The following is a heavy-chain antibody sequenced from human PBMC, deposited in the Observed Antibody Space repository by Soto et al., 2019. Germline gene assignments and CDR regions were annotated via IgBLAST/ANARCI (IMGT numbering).Heavy chain of an antibody. CDR1: GFTFSSYW. D-gene: IGHD4-17*01. CDR3: ASVGYGDYHFDY. Sequence: EVQLVESGGGLVQPGGSLRLSCAASGFTFSSYWMHWVRQNPGKGLVWVSRVNGDGSRTSYADSVKGRITISRDNAKNTLYLQMNSLRADDTAVYYCASVGYGDYHFDYWGQGALVTVSS. J-gene: IGHJ4*02. CDR2: VNGDGSRT. V-gene: IGHV3-74*01.